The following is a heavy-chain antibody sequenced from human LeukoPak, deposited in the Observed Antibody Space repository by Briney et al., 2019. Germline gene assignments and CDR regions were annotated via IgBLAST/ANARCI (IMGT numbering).Heavy chain of an antibody. CDR1: GYTFTGYY. J-gene: IGHJ6*03. CDR3: ARGVAGSYYYYYMDV. V-gene: IGHV1-2*02. Sequence: GLTVKVSCEASGYTFTGYYIHGVRQARGQGLEWMRWINPNSGGTNYAQKCQGRVTMTRDTSISTAYMELSRLTSDDTAVYYCARGVAGSYYYYYMDVWGKGTTVTISS. CDR2: INPNSGGT. D-gene: IGHD6-19*01.